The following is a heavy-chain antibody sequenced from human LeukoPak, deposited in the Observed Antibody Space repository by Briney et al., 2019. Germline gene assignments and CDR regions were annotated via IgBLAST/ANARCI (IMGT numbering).Heavy chain of an antibody. CDR2: ISAYNGNT. J-gene: IGHJ4*02. CDR1: GYTFTSYG. D-gene: IGHD3-10*01. Sequence: GASVKVSCKASGYTFTSYGISWVRQAPGQGLEWMGWISAYNGNTNYAQKFQGRVTMTRDTSTNTVYMELSSLRSDDTAFYYCARNTYGPFDYWGQGTLVTVSS. CDR3: ARNTYGPFDY. V-gene: IGHV1-18*01.